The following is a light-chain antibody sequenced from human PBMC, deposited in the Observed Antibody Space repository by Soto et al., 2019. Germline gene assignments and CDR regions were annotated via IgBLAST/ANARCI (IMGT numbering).Light chain of an antibody. CDR3: QQYNSYPLT. V-gene: IGKV1-5*01. J-gene: IGKJ4*01. CDR1: QTISSW. CDR2: HAS. Sequence: IQMTQSPSTLSGSVGDRVTITCRASQTISSWLAWYQQKPGKAPNLLIYHASSLQSGVPSRFSGSGSGTDFPLTISSLQPDDFATYYCQQYNSYPLTFGGGTKVDIK.